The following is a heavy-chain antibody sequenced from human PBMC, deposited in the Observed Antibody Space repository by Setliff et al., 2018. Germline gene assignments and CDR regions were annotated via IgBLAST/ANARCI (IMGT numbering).Heavy chain of an antibody. CDR1: GYTFTSHY. Sequence: ASVKVSCKASGYTFTSHYMHWVRQAPGLELEWMGTINPSSGRTSYAQKFQGRVTMTRDTSTSTVYMDMSSLRSEDTAVYYCARDVFPYHYEGAFDIWGQGTMVT. D-gene: IGHD3-22*01. J-gene: IGHJ3*02. CDR3: ARDVFPYHYEGAFDI. V-gene: IGHV1-46*01. CDR2: INPSSGRT.